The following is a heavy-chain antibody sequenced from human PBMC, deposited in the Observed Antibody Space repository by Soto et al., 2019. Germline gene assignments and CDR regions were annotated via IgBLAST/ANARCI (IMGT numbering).Heavy chain of an antibody. D-gene: IGHD5-12*01. J-gene: IGHJ5*02. CDR3: ARRGLQLYNWFDP. V-gene: IGHV4-34*01. Sequence: SETLSLTCAVYGGSFSGYYWSWIRQPPGKGLEWIGEINHSGSTNYNPSLKSRVTISVDTSKNQFSLKLSSVTAADTAVYYCARRGLQLYNWFDPWGQGTLVTVSS. CDR2: INHSGST. CDR1: GGSFSGYY.